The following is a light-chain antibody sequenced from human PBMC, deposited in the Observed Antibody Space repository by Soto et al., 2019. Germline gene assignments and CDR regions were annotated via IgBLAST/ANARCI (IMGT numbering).Light chain of an antibody. CDR1: QSVSSN. J-gene: IGKJ1*01. CDR3: QQYNDWTLT. CDR2: GAF. V-gene: IGKV3-15*01. Sequence: EIVMTQYPVTLSVSPGERATLSCGASQSVSSNLAWYQQKPGQAPSLLIYGAFTRATGIPARFSGTGSGTEFTLTISSLQSEDFALYYCQQYNDWTLTFGQGTQVDIK.